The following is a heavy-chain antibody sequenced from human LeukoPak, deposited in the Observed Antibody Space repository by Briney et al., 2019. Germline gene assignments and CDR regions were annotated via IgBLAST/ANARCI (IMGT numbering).Heavy chain of an antibody. CDR1: GASISSHY. CDR2: IDIGGSP. D-gene: IGHD4/OR15-4a*01. J-gene: IGHJ4*02. CDR3: ARDLGRVANDYYFDS. V-gene: IGHV4-59*11. Sequence: SETLSLTCTISGASISSHYWSWIRQPPGKELEWIGYIDIGGSPKYSPSLRSRVTISVVTSKNQFSLKLNSVTAADTAVYYCARDLGRVANDYYFDSWGQGTLVTVSS.